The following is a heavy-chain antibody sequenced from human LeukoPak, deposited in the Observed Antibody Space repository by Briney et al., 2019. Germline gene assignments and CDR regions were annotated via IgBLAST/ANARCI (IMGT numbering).Heavy chain of an antibody. CDR3: AREYRPSSRSRDRYFDL. Sequence: KSSETLSLTCTVSGGSISSYYWSWIRQPPGKGLEWIGYIYYSGSTNYNPSLKSRVTISVDTSKNQFSLKLSSVTAADTAVYYCAREYRPSSRSRDRYFDLWGRGTLVTVSS. CDR2: IYYSGST. J-gene: IGHJ2*01. V-gene: IGHV4-59*01. D-gene: IGHD1-14*01. CDR1: GGSISSYY.